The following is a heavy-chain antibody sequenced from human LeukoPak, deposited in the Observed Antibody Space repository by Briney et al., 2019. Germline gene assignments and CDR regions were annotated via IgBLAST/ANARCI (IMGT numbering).Heavy chain of an antibody. CDR1: GYSISSSNW. CDR3: AKREHPFAGAFDI. D-gene: IGHD1-26*01. J-gene: IGHJ3*02. CDR2: IYYSGST. V-gene: IGHV4-28*01. Sequence: KPSETLSLTCAVSGYSISSSNWWGWIRQPPGKGLEWIGYIYYSGSTYYNPSLKSRVTMSVDTSKNQFSLKLSSVTAVDTAVYYCAKREHPFAGAFDIWGQGTMVTVSS.